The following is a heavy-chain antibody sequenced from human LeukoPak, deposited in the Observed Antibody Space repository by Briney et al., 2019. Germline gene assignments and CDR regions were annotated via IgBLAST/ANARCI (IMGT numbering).Heavy chain of an antibody. CDR1: GFTFSSYA. CDR3: AKRGPIYSSSPGNYFDY. D-gene: IGHD6-6*01. CDR2: ISHSGGRT. Sequence: PGGSLRLSCAASGFTFSSYAMSWVRQAPGKGLEWVSTISHSGGRTYYADSLEGRFTISRDNSKNTLYLQMNSLRAEDTAVYYCAKRGPIYSSSPGNYFDYWGQGALVTVSS. J-gene: IGHJ4*02. V-gene: IGHV3-23*01.